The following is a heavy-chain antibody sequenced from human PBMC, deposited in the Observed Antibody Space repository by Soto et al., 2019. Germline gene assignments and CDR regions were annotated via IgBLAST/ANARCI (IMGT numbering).Heavy chain of an antibody. J-gene: IGHJ5*02. D-gene: IGHD2-2*01. CDR3: AREFWAILVVPAATNWLDP. CDR1: GYTFTGYY. CDR2: INPNSGCT. Sequence: ASVKVSCKASGYTFTGYYMHWVRQAPGQGLEWMGWINPNSGCTNDAQKFQGWVTMTRDTFISTAYMEMSRLRSEDTAVYYCAREFWAILVVPAATNWLDPFGKGNLVTLSP. V-gene: IGHV1-2*04.